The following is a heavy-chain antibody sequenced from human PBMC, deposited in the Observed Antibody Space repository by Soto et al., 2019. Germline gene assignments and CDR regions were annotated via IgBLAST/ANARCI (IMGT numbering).Heavy chain of an antibody. CDR3: ARDFISSGWLDTREYYYYGMDV. J-gene: IGHJ6*02. CDR2: IYYSGST. CDR1: GGSISSGGYY. V-gene: IGHV4-61*08. D-gene: IGHD6-19*01. Sequence: SETLSLTCTVSGGSISSGGYYWSWIRQPPGKGLEWIGYIYYSGSTNYNPSLKSRVTISVDTSKNQFSLKLSSVTAADTAVYYCARDFISSGWLDTREYYYYGMDVWGQGTTVTVSS.